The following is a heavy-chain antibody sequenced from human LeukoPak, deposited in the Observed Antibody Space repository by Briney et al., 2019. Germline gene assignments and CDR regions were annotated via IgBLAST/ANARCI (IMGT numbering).Heavy chain of an antibody. CDR2: ISSSSSTI. D-gene: IGHD1-26*01. CDR1: GFTFSSYS. CDR3: ARGALIVGARSYYFDY. J-gene: IGHJ4*02. Sequence: GGSLRLSCAASGFTFSSYSMNWVRQAPGKGLEWVSYISSSSSTIYYADSVKGRFTISRDNAKNSLYLQMNSLRDEDTAVYYCARGALIVGARSYYFDYWGQGTLVTVSS. V-gene: IGHV3-48*02.